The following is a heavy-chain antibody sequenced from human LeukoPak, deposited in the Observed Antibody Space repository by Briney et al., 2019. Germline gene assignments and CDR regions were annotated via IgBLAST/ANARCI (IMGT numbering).Heavy chain of an antibody. Sequence: KPGGSLRLSCAASGFTFSSCGFNWVRQAPGKGLEWVSSIGPTGTDRYYADSVRGRFTISRDNAKNSMYLQMDSLRDEDPAVYYCATETIGRHYDYWGQGTLLTVSS. CDR2: IGPTGTDR. CDR3: ATETIGRHYDY. D-gene: IGHD1-14*01. V-gene: IGHV3-21*01. CDR1: GFTFSSCG. J-gene: IGHJ4*02.